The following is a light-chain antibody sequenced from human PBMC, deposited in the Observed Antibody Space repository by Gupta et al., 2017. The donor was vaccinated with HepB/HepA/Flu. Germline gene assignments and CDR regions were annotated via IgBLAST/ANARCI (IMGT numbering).Light chain of an antibody. J-gene: IGKJ1*01. Sequence: IHMPTSPSSLSASVGDRVTITCRASQSISSYLNWYQQKPGKAPKLLIYAASSLQSGVPSRFSGSGSGTDFTLTISSLQPEDFATYYCQQSYSTPGTFGQGTKVEIK. CDR1: QSISSY. V-gene: IGKV1-39*01. CDR2: AAS. CDR3: QQSYSTPGT.